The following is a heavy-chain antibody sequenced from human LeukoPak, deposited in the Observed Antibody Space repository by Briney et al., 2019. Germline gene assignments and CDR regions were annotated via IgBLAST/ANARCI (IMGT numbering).Heavy chain of an antibody. D-gene: IGHD3-10*01. CDR3: LSEGFTGDDY. CDR2: ITPDGNEK. CDR1: GFTFSAYW. Sequence: PGGSRRLSCAASGFTFSAYWMKWVRQAPGKGLEWVADITPDGNEKYYVAPVRGRFTISRDNAKNSLYLLMNGMGAEDTAVYYCLSEGFTGDDYWGQGTLVTVSS. J-gene: IGHJ4*02. V-gene: IGHV3-7*03.